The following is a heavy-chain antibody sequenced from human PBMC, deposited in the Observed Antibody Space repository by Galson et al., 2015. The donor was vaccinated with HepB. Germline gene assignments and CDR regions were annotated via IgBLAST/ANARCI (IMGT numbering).Heavy chain of an antibody. V-gene: IGHV3-64D*06. Sequence: SLRLSCAASGFSFSIYAMHWVRQAPGKGLEYVSGISSNGGSTYYADSVKGRFTISRDNSKNTLYLQMSSLRAEDTALYYCVKVRSSGGYAPDAFDIWGQGTMVTVSS. CDR3: VKVRSSGGYAPDAFDI. CDR1: GFSFSIYA. D-gene: IGHD5-12*01. J-gene: IGHJ3*02. CDR2: ISSNGGST.